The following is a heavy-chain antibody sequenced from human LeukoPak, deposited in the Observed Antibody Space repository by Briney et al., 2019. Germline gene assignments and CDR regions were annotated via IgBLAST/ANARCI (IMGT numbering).Heavy chain of an antibody. CDR1: GFTFSSYA. D-gene: IGHD1-1*01. Sequence: GGSLRLFCAASGFTFSSYALSWVRQAPGKGLEWVSALRGSGGSTYYADSVKGRFPISRDNSKNTVYLQMNSLRAEDTAVYYCAKDRDIRKWYKDAFHIWGLGTLVTVSS. V-gene: IGHV3-23*01. J-gene: IGHJ3*02. CDR3: AKDRDIRKWYKDAFHI. CDR2: LRGSGGST.